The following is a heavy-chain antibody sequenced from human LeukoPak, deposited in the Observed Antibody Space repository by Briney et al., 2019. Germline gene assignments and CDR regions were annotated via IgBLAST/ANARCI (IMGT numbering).Heavy chain of an antibody. J-gene: IGHJ5*02. CDR1: GGSFSGYY. D-gene: IGHD3-22*01. V-gene: IGHV4-34*01. CDR3: ARGYYYDSSGLQNWFDP. CDR2: INHSGST. Sequence: SETLSLTCAVYGGSFSGYYWSWIRQPPGKGLEWIGEINHSGSTNYNPSLKSRVTISVDTSKNQFSLKLSSVTAADTAVYYCARGYYYDSSGLQNWFDPWGQGTLVTVSS.